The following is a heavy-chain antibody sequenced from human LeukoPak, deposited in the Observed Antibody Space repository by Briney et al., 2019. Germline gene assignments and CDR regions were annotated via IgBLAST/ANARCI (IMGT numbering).Heavy chain of an antibody. CDR2: IKSKTDGGTT. J-gene: IGHJ4*02. V-gene: IGHV3-15*01. D-gene: IGHD6-19*01. CDR1: GFTFSNAW. CDR3: TTLSRGEGIAVAELDY. Sequence: GGSLRLSCAASGFTFSNAWMSWVRQAPGKGLEWVGRIKSKTDGGTTDYAAPVKGRFTISRDDSKNTLCLQMNSLKTEDTAVYYCTTLSRGEGIAVAELDYWGQGTLVTVSS.